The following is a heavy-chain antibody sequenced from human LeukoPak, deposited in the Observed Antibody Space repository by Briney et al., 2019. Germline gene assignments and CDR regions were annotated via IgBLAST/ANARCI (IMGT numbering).Heavy chain of an antibody. CDR2: IGGSSTSI. Sequence: GGSLRLSCAASGFTFSTYSMNWVRQAPGKGLEWVSSIGGSSTSIYYAGSIKGRFTISRDNAKNSLYLQMNSLRAEDTAVYYCAREEGKQQMEAFDYWGQGTLVPVSS. CDR1: GFTFSTYS. J-gene: IGHJ4*02. D-gene: IGHD6-13*01. V-gene: IGHV3-21*01. CDR3: AREEGKQQMEAFDY.